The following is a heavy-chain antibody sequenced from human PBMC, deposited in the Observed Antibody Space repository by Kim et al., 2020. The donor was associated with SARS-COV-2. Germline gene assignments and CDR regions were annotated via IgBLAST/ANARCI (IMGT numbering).Heavy chain of an antibody. V-gene: IGHV3-13*01. Sequence: GSVKGRFTISRENAKNSLYLQMNSLRAGDTAVYYCARGMMVRGVNYGMDVWGQGTTVTVSS. CDR3: ARGMMVRGVNYGMDV. J-gene: IGHJ6*02. D-gene: IGHD3-10*01.